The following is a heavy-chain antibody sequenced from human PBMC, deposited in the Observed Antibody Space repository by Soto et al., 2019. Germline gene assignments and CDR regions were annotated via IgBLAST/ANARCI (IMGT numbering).Heavy chain of an antibody. D-gene: IGHD2-2*01. CDR1: GGSISSTNW. Sequence: PSETLSLTCAVSGGSISSTNWWHWVRQPPGKGLEWIGEIHHSGTTNYNPSLKSRVAISVDTSKNQFSLKLKSVTAADTAVYYCARVRQYCSGTSCYLDPWGQGTLVTVSS. CDR3: ARVRQYCSGTSCYLDP. CDR2: IHHSGTT. J-gene: IGHJ5*02. V-gene: IGHV4-4*02.